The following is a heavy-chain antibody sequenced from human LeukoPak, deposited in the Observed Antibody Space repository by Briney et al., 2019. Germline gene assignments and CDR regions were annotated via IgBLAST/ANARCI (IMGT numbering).Heavy chain of an antibody. CDR2: INTNTGNP. V-gene: IGHV7-4-1*02. D-gene: IGHD6-13*01. CDR3: AREPLSSSWSYYYYYGMDV. CDR1: GYTFTSYA. J-gene: IGHJ6*02. Sequence: ASVKVSCKASGYTFTSYAMNWVRQAPGQGLEWMGWINTNTGNPTYAQGFTGRFVFSLDTSVSTAYLQVSSLKAEDTAVYYCAREPLSSSWSYYYYYGMDVWGQGTTVTVSS.